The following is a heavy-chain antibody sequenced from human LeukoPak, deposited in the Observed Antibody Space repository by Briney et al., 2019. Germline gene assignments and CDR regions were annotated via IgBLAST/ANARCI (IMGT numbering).Heavy chain of an antibody. J-gene: IGHJ4*02. V-gene: IGHV4-59*12. CDR1: GGSITNDY. Sequence: SETLSLTCTVSGGSITNDYWSWIRQPPGKGLEWIAYINYNGNTNYNPSLKSRATISLDTSKNQFSLKLSSVTAADTAVYYCARGSRSGSYYNKRYYFDYWGQGTLVTVSS. D-gene: IGHD3-10*01. CDR3: ARGSRSGSYYNKRYYFDY. CDR2: INYNGNT.